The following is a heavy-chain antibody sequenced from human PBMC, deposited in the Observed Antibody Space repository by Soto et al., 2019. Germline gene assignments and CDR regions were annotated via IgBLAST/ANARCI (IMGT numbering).Heavy chain of an antibody. CDR1: GGSISSSSYY. V-gene: IGHV4-39*01. CDR3: ARHWFGVYDYIWGSYRYTHNYPDY. J-gene: IGHJ4*02. CDR2: IYYSGST. D-gene: IGHD3-16*02. Sequence: SETLSLTCTVSGGSISSSSYYWGWIRQPPGKGLEWIGSIYYSGSTYYNPSLKSRVTISVDTSKNQFSLKLSSVTAADTAVYYCARHWFGVYDYIWGSYRYTHNYPDYWGQGTLVTVSS.